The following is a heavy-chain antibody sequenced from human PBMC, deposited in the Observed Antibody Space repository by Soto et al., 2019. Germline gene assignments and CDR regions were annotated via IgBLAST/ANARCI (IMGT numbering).Heavy chain of an antibody. CDR1: GLSVSNNY. V-gene: IGHV3-66*01. CDR2: LYGGGTT. Sequence: EVQLVESGGGLVQPGGSLRLSCAASGLSVSNNYMSWVRQAPGKGLEWVSVLYGGGTTYYADSLKGRFTISRDNSKNTQYLQMNSLRAQDTAVYYCEREMSTSLDYWGQGTLVTVS. D-gene: IGHD2-2*01. J-gene: IGHJ4*02. CDR3: EREMSTSLDY.